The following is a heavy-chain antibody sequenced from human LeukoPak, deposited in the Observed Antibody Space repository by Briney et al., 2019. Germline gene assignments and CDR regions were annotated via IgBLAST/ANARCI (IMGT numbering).Heavy chain of an antibody. CDR2: ISGSGSST. J-gene: IGHJ5*02. CDR3: AKDSSGWDTWFDP. Sequence: GGSLRLSCAASGSTFSSYAMSWVRQAPGKGLEWVSTISGSGSSTYHADSVKGRFTISRDNSKNTLYLQMNSLRAEDTAVYYCAKDSSGWDTWFDPWGQGTPVTVSS. V-gene: IGHV3-23*01. CDR1: GSTFSSYA. D-gene: IGHD6-19*01.